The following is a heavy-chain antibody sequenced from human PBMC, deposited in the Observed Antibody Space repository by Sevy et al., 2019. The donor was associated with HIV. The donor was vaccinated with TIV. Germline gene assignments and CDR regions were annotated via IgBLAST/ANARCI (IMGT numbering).Heavy chain of an antibody. CDR3: AGENAWGRGYS. Sequence: SETLSLTCTVSGGSITSLYWNWIRQPPGKGLEWIANIYYNGHINYNPSLKNRVTLSLDTSKNQFYLRLSTVTAADTAMYYCAGENAWGRGYSWGQGTLVTVSS. CDR2: IYYNGHI. J-gene: IGHJ4*02. CDR1: GGSITSLY. V-gene: IGHV4-59*08. D-gene: IGHD1-26*01.